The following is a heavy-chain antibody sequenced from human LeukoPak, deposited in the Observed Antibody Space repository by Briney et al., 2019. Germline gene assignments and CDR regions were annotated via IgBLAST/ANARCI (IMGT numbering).Heavy chain of an antibody. CDR3: ARYSSSSLDY. D-gene: IGHD6-13*01. CDR1: GGSFSGYF. Sequence: SETLSLTCAVYGGSFSGYFWTWIRQPPGEGLEWIGAINHTGFTYYTPSLKSRVTISVDASKNQFSLKLSSVTAADTVVYYCARYSSSSLDYWGQGTLLTVSS. J-gene: IGHJ4*02. V-gene: IGHV4-34*01. CDR2: INHTGFT.